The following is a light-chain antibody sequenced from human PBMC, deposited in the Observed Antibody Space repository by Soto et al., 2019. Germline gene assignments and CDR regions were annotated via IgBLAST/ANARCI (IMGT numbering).Light chain of an antibody. Sequence: ESVLTQSPGTLSLSPGERATPSCRASQSLTTSRLAWYQQKPGQAPKVLIYGGSHRATGIPARFSGSGSGIDFTLTISRLEPEDFAVYYCQQWSSSPRTFGQGTKLEIK. CDR2: GGS. CDR3: QQWSSSPRT. V-gene: IGKV3-20*01. CDR1: QSLTTSR. J-gene: IGKJ2*01.